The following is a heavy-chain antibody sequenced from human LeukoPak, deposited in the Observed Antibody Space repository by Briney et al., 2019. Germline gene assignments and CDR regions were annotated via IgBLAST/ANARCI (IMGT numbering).Heavy chain of an antibody. CDR2: ISSNGGST. Sequence: PGGSLRLSCSASGFTFSRYAMHWVRQAPGKGLEYVSAISSNGGSTYYADSEKGRFTISRDNSKNTLYLQMSSLRTEDTAVYYCVKDGSGSYYTYYFDYWGQGTLVTVSS. J-gene: IGHJ4*02. D-gene: IGHD3-10*01. CDR3: VKDGSGSYYTYYFDY. CDR1: GFTFSRYA. V-gene: IGHV3-64D*06.